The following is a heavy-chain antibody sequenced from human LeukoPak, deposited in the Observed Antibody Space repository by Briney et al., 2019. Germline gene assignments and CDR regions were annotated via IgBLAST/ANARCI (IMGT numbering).Heavy chain of an antibody. D-gene: IGHD2-21*02. CDR1: GGSVTRGAYS. Sequence: PSETLSLTCTVSGGSVTRGAYSWTWIRQPVGKGLEWIGYVYDSGSTNYNPSLKSRVTISVDTSKNQFSLRLTSVTAADTAVYYCARRRGGRDNEAFDFWGQGTMVTVSS. J-gene: IGHJ3*01. CDR2: VYDSGST. V-gene: IGHV4-61*10. CDR3: ARRRGGRDNEAFDF.